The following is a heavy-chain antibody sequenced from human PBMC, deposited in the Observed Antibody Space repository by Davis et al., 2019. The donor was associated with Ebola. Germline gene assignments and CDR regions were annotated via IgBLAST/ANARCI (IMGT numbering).Heavy chain of an antibody. CDR1: GYSFSDYW. D-gene: IGHD6-25*01. CDR3: ARDGYSSAWAFDF. CDR2: IYPDDSDS. J-gene: IGHJ3*01. V-gene: IGHV5-51*01. Sequence: GESLKISCQGSGYSFSDYWIAWARQMPGRGLEWMGIIYPDDSDSTYSPSFQGQVTFSADKSINTVYLHWSSLKASDTAMYYCARDGYSSAWAFDFWGQGTMVAVSA.